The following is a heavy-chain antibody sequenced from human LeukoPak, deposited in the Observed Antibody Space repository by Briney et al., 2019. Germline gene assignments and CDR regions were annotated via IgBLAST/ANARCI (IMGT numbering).Heavy chain of an antibody. Sequence: SQTLSLTCTVSGGSISGGSYYWSWIRQPAGKGLEWIGRIYTSGSTNYNPSLKSRVTISVDTSKNQFSLKLSSVTAADTAVYYCARSMLSGYYDFWSGYLDVWGKGTTVTVSS. J-gene: IGHJ6*04. V-gene: IGHV4-61*02. D-gene: IGHD3-3*01. CDR2: IYTSGST. CDR3: ARSMLSGYYDFWSGYLDV. CDR1: GGSISGGSYY.